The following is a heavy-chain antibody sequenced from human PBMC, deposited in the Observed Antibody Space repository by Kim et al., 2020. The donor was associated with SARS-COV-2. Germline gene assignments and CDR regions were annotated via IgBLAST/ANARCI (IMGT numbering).Heavy chain of an antibody. D-gene: IGHD2-15*01. J-gene: IGHJ3*02. Sequence: FQGRVTMTRDTSTSTVYMERSSLRSEDTAVYYCARDGGVVVVASKSAFDIWGQGTMVTVSS. CDR3: ARDGGVVVVASKSAFDI. V-gene: IGHV1-46*01.